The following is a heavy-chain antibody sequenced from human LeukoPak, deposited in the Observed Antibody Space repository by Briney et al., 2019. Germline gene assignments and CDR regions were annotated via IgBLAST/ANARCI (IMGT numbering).Heavy chain of an antibody. Sequence: GGSLRLSCAASGFTFKKYDMTWVRQAPGKGLEWVAGIRGSGESTYYSDSVKGRFTISRDNAENKVYLLMNILRAEDTAEYYCAPIGSKLLWRIDYWGQGTLVTVSS. CDR2: IRGSGEST. D-gene: IGHD3-10*01. CDR1: GFTFKKYD. CDR3: APIGSKLLWRIDY. V-gene: IGHV3-23*01. J-gene: IGHJ4*02.